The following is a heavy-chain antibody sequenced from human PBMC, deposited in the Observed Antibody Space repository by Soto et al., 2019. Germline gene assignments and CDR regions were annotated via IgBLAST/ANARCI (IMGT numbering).Heavy chain of an antibody. D-gene: IGHD6-13*01. J-gene: IGHJ6*02. V-gene: IGHV3-33*01. CDR3: ARDRGAAAATRYYYGMDV. CDR2: IWYDGTNK. CDR1: GFTFSSYG. Sequence: QVQLVESGGGVVQPGRSLRLSCAASGFTFSSYGMHWVRQAPGKGLEWVAVIWYDGTNKYYADSVKGRFTISRDNSKNTLYLQMNSLRAEDTALYYCARDRGAAAATRYYYGMDVWGQGTTVTVSS.